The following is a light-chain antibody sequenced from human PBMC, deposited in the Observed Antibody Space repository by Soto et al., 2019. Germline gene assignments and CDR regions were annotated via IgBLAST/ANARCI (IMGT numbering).Light chain of an antibody. Sequence: EIVLTQSPATLSLSPGDRATLSCGASQSVANTYLAWYQQKPGLAPRLLVYDTSSRATGISDRFSGSGSGTGFTLTISRLEPEDFAMYYCQLYGDFRPYTFGQGTKLQSK. J-gene: IGKJ2*01. CDR1: QSVANTY. V-gene: IGKV3D-20*01. CDR2: DTS. CDR3: QLYGDFRPYT.